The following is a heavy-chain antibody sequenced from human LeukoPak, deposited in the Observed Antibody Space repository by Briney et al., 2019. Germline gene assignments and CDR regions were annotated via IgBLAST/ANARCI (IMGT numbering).Heavy chain of an antibody. CDR2: IYYSGST. D-gene: IGHD1-26*01. J-gene: IGHJ4*02. CDR3: ARDGEGGSYFD. Sequence: SETLSLTCTVSGGSISSYYWSWIRQPPGKGLEWIGYIYYSGSTNYNPSLKSRVTISVDTSKNQFSLKLSSVTAADTAVYYCARDGEGGSYFDWGQGTLVTVSS. V-gene: IGHV4-59*01. CDR1: GGSISSYY.